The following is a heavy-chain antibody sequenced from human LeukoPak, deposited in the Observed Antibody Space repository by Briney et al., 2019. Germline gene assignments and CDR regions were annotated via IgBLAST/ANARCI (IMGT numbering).Heavy chain of an antibody. J-gene: IGHJ6*02. CDR1: GGSISSYY. Sequence: SETLSLICTVSGGSISSYYWSWIRQPPGKGLEWIGYIYYSGSTNYNPSLKSRVTISVDTSKNQFSLKLGSVTAADTAVYYCARHIGRWGLPVYYGMDVWGQGTTVTVSS. V-gene: IGHV4-59*08. D-gene: IGHD2-21*02. CDR2: IYYSGST. CDR3: ARHIGRWGLPVYYGMDV.